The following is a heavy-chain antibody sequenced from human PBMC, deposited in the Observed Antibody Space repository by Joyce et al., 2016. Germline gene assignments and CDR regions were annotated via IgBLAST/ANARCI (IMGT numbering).Heavy chain of an antibody. CDR2: SRNRADST. V-gene: IGHV3-72*01. Sequence: EVQLVESGGGLVQPGGSLRLSCEGSGFTFSDHFIDWFRQAPGKGREWVARSRNRADSTEYAASVKGRFTISRDDPKSTLYLQMNRLEIEETAVYFCARSTWNSGFDYWGQGTLVTVSS. CDR3: ARSTWNSGFDY. J-gene: IGHJ4*02. D-gene: IGHD1-1*01. CDR1: GFTFSDHF.